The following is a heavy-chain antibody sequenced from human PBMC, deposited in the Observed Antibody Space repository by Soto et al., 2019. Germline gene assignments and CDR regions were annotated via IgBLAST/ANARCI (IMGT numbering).Heavy chain of an antibody. CDR1: GDSVSSNSAA. J-gene: IGHJ6*02. Sequence: SQTLSLTCAISGDSVSSNSAAWNWIRQSPSRGLEWLGRTYYRSKWYNDYAVSVKSRITINPDTSKNQFSLQLNSVTPEDTAVYYCARDNFMVRGVRVLYYYYGMDVWGQGTTVTVSS. D-gene: IGHD3-10*01. V-gene: IGHV6-1*01. CDR2: TYYRSKWYN. CDR3: ARDNFMVRGVRVLYYYYGMDV.